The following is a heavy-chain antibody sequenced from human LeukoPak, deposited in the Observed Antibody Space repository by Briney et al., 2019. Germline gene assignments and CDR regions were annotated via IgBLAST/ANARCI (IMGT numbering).Heavy chain of an antibody. CDR1: GGSISSYY. J-gene: IGHJ6*03. CDR2: IYTSGST. D-gene: IGHD6-13*01. CDR3: ARRAAAKTYYYYYMDV. Sequence: SETLSLTCTVSGGSISSYYWSWIRQPPGKGLEWIGYIYTSGSTNYNPSLKSRVTIPVDTSKNQFSLKLSSVTAADTAVYYCARRAAAKTYYYYYMDVWGKGTTVTVSS. V-gene: IGHV4-4*09.